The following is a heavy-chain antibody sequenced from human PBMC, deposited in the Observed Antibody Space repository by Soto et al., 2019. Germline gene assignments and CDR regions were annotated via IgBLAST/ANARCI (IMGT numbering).Heavy chain of an antibody. V-gene: IGHV3-23*01. CDR1: GFTFSSYA. CDR3: AKDIEIQLWPKGAFDI. Sequence: GGSLILSCAASGFTFSSYAMSWVRQAPGKGLEWVSAISGSGGSTYYADSVKGRFTISRDNSKNTLYLQMNSLRAEDTAVYYCAKDIEIQLWPKGAFDIWGQGTMVTVSS. J-gene: IGHJ3*02. CDR2: ISGSGGST. D-gene: IGHD5-18*01.